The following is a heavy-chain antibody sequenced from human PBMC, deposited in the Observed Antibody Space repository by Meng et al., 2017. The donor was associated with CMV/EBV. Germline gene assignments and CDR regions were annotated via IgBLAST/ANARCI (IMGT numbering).Heavy chain of an antibody. CDR1: C. V-gene: IGHV4-34*01. D-gene: IGHD3-3*01. CDR2: INHSGST. CDR3: ARVNHRTIFGVVNQKRAKGGWFDP. Sequence: CWSWIRQPPGKGLEWIGEINHSGSTNYNPSLKSRVTISVDTSKNQFSLKLSSVTAADTAVYYCARVNHRTIFGVVNQKRAKGGWFDPWGQGTLVTVSS. J-gene: IGHJ5*02.